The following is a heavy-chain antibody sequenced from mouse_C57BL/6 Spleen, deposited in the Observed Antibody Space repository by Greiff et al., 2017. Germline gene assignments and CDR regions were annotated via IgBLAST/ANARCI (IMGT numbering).Heavy chain of an antibody. D-gene: IGHD3-2*02. CDR1: GYTFTSYW. Sequence: QVHVKQPGAELVMPGASVKLSCKASGYTFTSYWMHWVKQRPGQGLEWIGEIDPSDSYTNYNQKFKGKSTLTVDKSSSTAYMQLSSLTSEDSAVYYWASKTAQATGAMDYWGQRTSVTVSS. CDR3: ASKTAQATGAMDY. J-gene: IGHJ4*01. CDR2: IDPSDSYT. V-gene: IGHV1-69*01.